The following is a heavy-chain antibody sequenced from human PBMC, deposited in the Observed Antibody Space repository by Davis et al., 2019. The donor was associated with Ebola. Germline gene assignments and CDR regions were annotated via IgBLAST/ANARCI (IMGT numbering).Heavy chain of an antibody. CDR2: IIPIFGTA. CDR1: GYTFTSYG. J-gene: IGHJ6*02. Sequence: SSVKVSCKASGYTFTSYGISWVRQAPGQGLEWMGGIIPIFGTANYAQKFQGRVTITADESTSTAYMGLSSLRSEDTAVYYCARGVLEWLSIPVKYYYYGMDVWGQGTTVTVSS. V-gene: IGHV1-69*13. D-gene: IGHD3-3*01. CDR3: ARGVLEWLSIPVKYYYYGMDV.